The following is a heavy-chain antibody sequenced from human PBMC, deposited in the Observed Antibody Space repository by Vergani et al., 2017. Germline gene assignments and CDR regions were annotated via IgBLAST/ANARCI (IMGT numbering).Heavy chain of an antibody. Sequence: EVQLLESGGGLVQPGGSLRLSCAASGFTFSNAWMSWVRQAPGKGLEWVGRIKSKTDGGTTDYAAPVKGRFTISRDDSKNTLYLQMNSLKTEDTAVYYCTTEQVVGVPAAIFRGQGTLVTVSS. CDR3: TTEQVVGVPAAIF. V-gene: IGHV3-15*01. D-gene: IGHD2-2*01. CDR2: IKSKTDGGTT. CDR1: GFTFSNAW. J-gene: IGHJ4*02.